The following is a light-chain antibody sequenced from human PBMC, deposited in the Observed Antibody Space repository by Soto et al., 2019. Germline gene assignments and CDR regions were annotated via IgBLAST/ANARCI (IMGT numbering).Light chain of an antibody. CDR1: SSNIGAGYD. Sequence: QSVLTQPPSVSGAPGQRVTISCTGSSSNIGAGYDVHWYQQLPGTAPKLLIYGNSNRPSGVPDRFSGSESGTSASLAITGLQAEDEADYYCRSYGSSLSPVVFGGGTKLTVL. J-gene: IGLJ2*01. CDR3: RSYGSSLSPVV. V-gene: IGLV1-40*01. CDR2: GNS.